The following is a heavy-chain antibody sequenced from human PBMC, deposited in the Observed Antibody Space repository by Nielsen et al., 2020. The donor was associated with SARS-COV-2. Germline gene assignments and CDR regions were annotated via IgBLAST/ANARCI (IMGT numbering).Heavy chain of an antibody. CDR3: ATPRPGL. J-gene: IGHJ4*02. CDR2: ITGSGGDT. CDR1: GFTFSSYA. D-gene: IGHD6-6*01. V-gene: IGHV3-23*01. Sequence: GESLKISCAASGFTFSSYAMHWVRQAPGKGLEWVSAITGSGGDTYYADSVKGRFTISRDNSRNTLYLQMNFLRAEDTAVYYCATPRPGLWGQGTLVTVSS.